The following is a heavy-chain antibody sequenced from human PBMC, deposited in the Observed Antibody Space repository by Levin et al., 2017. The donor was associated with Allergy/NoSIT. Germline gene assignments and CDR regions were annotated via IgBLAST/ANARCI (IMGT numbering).Heavy chain of an antibody. CDR3: AKDGTLLATSEDYLDS. CDR1: GFTFNSFA. V-gene: IGHV3-23*01. D-gene: IGHD5-12*01. J-gene: IGHJ4*02. Sequence: GESLKISCAGSGFTFNSFALSWVRQAPGKGLEWVSTVSAYGESTYYAYSVKGRFTVSRDNSRNTLYLLMSSLGAEDTALYYCAKDGTLLATSEDYLDSWGQGTQVTVFS. CDR2: VSAYGEST.